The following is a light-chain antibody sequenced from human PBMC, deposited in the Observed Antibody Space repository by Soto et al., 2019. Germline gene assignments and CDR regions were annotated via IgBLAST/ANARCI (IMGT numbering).Light chain of an antibody. V-gene: IGLV2-14*01. Sequence: QSALTQPASVSGSPGQSITISCTGTSRDAGGYNYVSWYQQHPGKAPKLMIYEVSNRPSGVSNRFSDSKSGNTASLTISGLQAEDEADYYCSSYTISSTLVVFGGGTKLTVL. J-gene: IGLJ2*01. CDR2: EVS. CDR3: SSYTISSTLVV. CDR1: SRDAGGYNY.